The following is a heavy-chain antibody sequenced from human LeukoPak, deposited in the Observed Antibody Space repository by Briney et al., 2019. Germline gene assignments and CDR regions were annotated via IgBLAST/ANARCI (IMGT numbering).Heavy chain of an antibody. CDR3: ARRVRGVPFDY. D-gene: IGHD3-10*01. J-gene: IGHJ4*02. CDR2: IYYSGST. CDR1: GGSISSSSHY. Sequence: SETLSLTCTVSGGSISSSSHYWDWIRQPPGKGLEWIGGIYYSGSTDYNPSLQSRVTISADTSKNQFSLRLSSVTAADTAVYYCARRVRGVPFDYWGQGTLVTVSS. V-gene: IGHV4-39*01.